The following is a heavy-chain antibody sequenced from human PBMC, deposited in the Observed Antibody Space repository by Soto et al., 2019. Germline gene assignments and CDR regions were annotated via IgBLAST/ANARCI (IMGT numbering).Heavy chain of an antibody. CDR1: GFTFDDYA. CDR3: AKEGGSGYYYNAMDV. Sequence: EVQLVESGGGLVQPGRSLRLSCAVSGFTFDDYAIHWVRKAPGKGLEWVSGISWKIGSIAYADSVKGRFTMSRDNAKNSLHLQMNSLRAEDMALYYCAKEGGSGYYYNAMDVWGQGTTVTVSS. CDR2: ISWKIGSI. V-gene: IGHV3-9*03. D-gene: IGHD3-22*01. J-gene: IGHJ6*02.